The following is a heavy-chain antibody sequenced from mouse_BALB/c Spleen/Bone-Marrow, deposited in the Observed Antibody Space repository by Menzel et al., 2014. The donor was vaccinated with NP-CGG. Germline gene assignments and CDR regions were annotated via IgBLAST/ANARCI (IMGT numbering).Heavy chain of an antibody. V-gene: IGHV2-9*02. D-gene: IGHD2-1*01. Sequence: VQLQQSGPGLVAPSQSLSITCTVSGFSLKNYGVHWVRQPPGKGLEWLGVIGTGRGTNYNSALMSRLSISKDNSKSQVFLKINSLQTDDTAMYYCARDRAYGNWYFDVWGAGTTVTVSS. CDR2: IGTGRGT. J-gene: IGHJ1*01. CDR3: ARDRAYGNWYFDV. CDR1: GFSLKNYG.